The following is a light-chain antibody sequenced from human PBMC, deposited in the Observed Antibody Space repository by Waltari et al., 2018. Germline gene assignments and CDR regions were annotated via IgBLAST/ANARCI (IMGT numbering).Light chain of an antibody. V-gene: IGLV1-40*01. J-gene: IGLJ2*01. Sequence: QSVLTQPPSVSGAPGQSGTIPCPWRSSNTGAGYDVHWYPQIPGSAPKVLIYRDDNRPSGVPGRFSGSKSGTSASLSVTGLHVEDEADYFCQSYDRDLNAVLFGGGTKLTVL. CDR3: QSYDRDLNAVL. CDR2: RDD. CDR1: SSNTGAGYD.